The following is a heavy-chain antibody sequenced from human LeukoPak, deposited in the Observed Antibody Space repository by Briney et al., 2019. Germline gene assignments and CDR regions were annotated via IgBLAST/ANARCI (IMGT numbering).Heavy chain of an antibody. CDR1: GYTFTSYD. J-gene: IGHJ6*02. CDR2: MNPNSGNT. Sequence: ASVKVSCKASGYTFTSYDINWVRQATGQGLEWMGWMNPNSGNTGYAQKFQGRVTMTRNTSISTAYMELSSLRAEDTAVYYCARKYYDFWSGAFYYYYGMDVWGQGTTVTVSS. D-gene: IGHD3-3*01. V-gene: IGHV1-8*01. CDR3: ARKYYDFWSGAFYYYYGMDV.